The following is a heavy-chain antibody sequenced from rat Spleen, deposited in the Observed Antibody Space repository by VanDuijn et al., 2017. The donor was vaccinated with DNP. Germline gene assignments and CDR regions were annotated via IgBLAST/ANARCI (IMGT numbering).Heavy chain of an antibody. CDR3: ARGYWYFDF. Sequence: EVQLVESGGGLVQPGRSLKLSCAASGFTFSDYDMAWVRQAPKKGLEWVTTINYDGRSTYYRDSVKGRFTVSRDNAKSTLYLQMDSLRSEDTATYYCARGYWYFDFWGPGTMVTVSS. J-gene: IGHJ1*01. CDR2: INYDGRST. CDR1: GFTFSDYD. V-gene: IGHV5-7*01.